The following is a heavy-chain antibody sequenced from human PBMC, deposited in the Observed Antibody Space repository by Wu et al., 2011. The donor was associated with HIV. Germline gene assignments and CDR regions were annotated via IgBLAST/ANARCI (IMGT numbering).Heavy chain of an antibody. V-gene: IGHV1-69*14. CDR3: ATKRAYLSGSYYAYFDY. D-gene: IGHD1-26*01. Sequence: QVQPVQSGAEVKKPGSSVKVSCKASGGTFSTYAISWVRQAPGQGLEWMGGIIPILGTANYARKFQGRVTITADKSTSTSYMELSSLRSEDTAVYYCATKRAYLSGSYYAYFDYWGQGPWSPSPQ. J-gene: IGHJ4*02. CDR2: IIPILGTA. CDR1: GGTFSTYA.